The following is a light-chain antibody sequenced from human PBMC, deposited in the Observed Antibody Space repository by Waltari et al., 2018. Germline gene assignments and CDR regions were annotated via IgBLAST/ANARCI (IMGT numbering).Light chain of an antibody. Sequence: VVLTQPPATLSVSPGASATISCRASQSVSSNLAWYQQKPGQAPRLLIYDASTRASSIPARFRGSGSGTEFTLTINSLQSEDSATYYCQQYNRWPPITFGQGTRLDIK. J-gene: IGKJ5*01. V-gene: IGKV3-15*01. CDR1: QSVSSN. CDR2: DAS. CDR3: QQYNRWPPIT.